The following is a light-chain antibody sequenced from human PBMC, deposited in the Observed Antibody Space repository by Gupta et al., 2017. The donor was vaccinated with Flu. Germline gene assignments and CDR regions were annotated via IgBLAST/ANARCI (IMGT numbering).Light chain of an antibody. CDR2: EVS. CDR3: SSYTSSSTYG. CDR1: SSDIGSYNR. J-gene: IGLJ1*01. Sequence: QSALTQPPSVSGSPGQSVTISCTGTSSDIGSYNRVSWYHQPPGTAPKLMIYEVSNRPSGVPNRFSGSKSGNTASLTISGLQAEDEADYYCSSYTSSSTYGFGTGTKVTVL. V-gene: IGLV2-18*02.